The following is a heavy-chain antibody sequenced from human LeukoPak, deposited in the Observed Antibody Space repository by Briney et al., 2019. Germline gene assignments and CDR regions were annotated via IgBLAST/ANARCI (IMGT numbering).Heavy chain of an antibody. CDR1: GFTFSSYA. J-gene: IGHJ4*02. D-gene: IGHD6-13*01. CDR2: IWYDGSNK. Sequence: GGSLRLSCAASGFTFSSYAMHWVRQAPGKGLEWVAVIWYDGSNKYYADSVKGRFTISRDNSKNTLYLQMNSLRAEDTAVYYCARATVGSSWSPPLYWGQGTLVTVSS. V-gene: IGHV3-33*08. CDR3: ARATVGSSWSPPLY.